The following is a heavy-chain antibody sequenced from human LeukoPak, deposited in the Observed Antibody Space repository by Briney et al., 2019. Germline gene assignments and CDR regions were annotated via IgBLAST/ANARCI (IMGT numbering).Heavy chain of an antibody. V-gene: IGHV4-39*07. CDR1: GGSISSSSYY. J-gene: IGHJ6*03. D-gene: IGHD3-3*01. CDR2: IYYSGST. Sequence: KPSETLSLTCTVSGGSISSSSYYWGWIRQPPGKGLEWIGSIYYSGSTYYNPSLKSRVTISVDTSKNQFSLKLSSVTAADTAVYYCARVGIWSGYYYYMDVWGKGTTVTVSS. CDR3: ARVGIWSGYYYYMDV.